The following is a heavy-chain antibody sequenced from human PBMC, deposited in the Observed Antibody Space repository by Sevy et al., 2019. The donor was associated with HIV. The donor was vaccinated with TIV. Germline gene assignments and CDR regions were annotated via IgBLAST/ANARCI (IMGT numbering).Heavy chain of an antibody. CDR1: GYSFTSHW. CDR3: AASRSGYFDSSGYYIY. V-gene: IGHV5-51*01. CDR2: IYPDDSDT. Sequence: GESLKISCKGSGYSFTSHWLGWVRHMPGKGLEWMGIIYPDDSDTKYSPSFQGQVTFSAVKSISTAYLQWSSLKASDTAMYYSAASRSGYFDSSGYYIYWGQGTLVTVSS. D-gene: IGHD3-22*01. J-gene: IGHJ4*02.